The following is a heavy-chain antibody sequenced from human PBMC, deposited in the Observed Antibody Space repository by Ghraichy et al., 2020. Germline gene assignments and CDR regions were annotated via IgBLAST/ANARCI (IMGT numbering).Heavy chain of an antibody. CDR1: GGTFSSYA. Sequence: SVKVSCKASGGTFSSYAISWVRQAPGQGLEWMGGIIPIFGTANYAQKFQGRVTITADESTSTAYMELSSLRSEDTAVYYCARGLGEGHDYSNRYYYYGMDVWGQGTTVTVSS. V-gene: IGHV1-69*13. J-gene: IGHJ6*02. CDR3: ARGLGEGHDYSNRYYYYGMDV. D-gene: IGHD4-11*01. CDR2: IIPIFGTA.